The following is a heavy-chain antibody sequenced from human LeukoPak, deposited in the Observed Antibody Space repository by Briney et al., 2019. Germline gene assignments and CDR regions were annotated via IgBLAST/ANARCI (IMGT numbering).Heavy chain of an antibody. D-gene: IGHD3-3*01. CDR1: GGSISSSSYY. Sequence: SETLSLTCTVSGGSISSSSYYWGWIRQPPGKGLGWIGSIYYSGSTYYNPSLKSRVTISVDTSKNQFSLKLSSVTAADTAVYYCARGLAYYDFWSGNYYYYYMDVWGKGTTVTVSS. CDR3: ARGLAYYDFWSGNYYYYYMDV. J-gene: IGHJ6*03. V-gene: IGHV4-39*01. CDR2: IYYSGST.